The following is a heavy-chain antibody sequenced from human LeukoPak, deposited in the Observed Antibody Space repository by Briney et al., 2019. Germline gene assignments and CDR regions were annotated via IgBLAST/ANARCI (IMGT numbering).Heavy chain of an antibody. CDR1: GFTFSAFG. D-gene: IGHD1-7*01. CDR3: SSSTGRTTNFGY. Sequence: GGSLRLSCAASGFTFSAFGMHWVRQAPGQGLEWVAFIRHDGSNGYYADSVKDRFTISRDNSKNTLYLHMTSLRAEDTAVYYCSSSTGRTTNFGYWGQGTLVTVSS. CDR2: IRHDGSNG. V-gene: IGHV3-30*02. J-gene: IGHJ4*02.